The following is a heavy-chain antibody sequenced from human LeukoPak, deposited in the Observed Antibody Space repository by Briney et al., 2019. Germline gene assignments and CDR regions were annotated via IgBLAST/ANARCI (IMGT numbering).Heavy chain of an antibody. D-gene: IGHD2/OR15-2a*01. CDR1: GFTFSNYW. Sequence: GGSLRLSCVASGFTFSNYWMTWVRQAPGKGLEWVANIEEDGTVKNYVDSVKGRFTISRDNTKNSQYLQMNSLRAEDTAVYYCAGLFRDYWGQGTLVTVSS. CDR3: AGLFRDY. CDR2: IEEDGTVK. J-gene: IGHJ4*02. V-gene: IGHV3-7*01.